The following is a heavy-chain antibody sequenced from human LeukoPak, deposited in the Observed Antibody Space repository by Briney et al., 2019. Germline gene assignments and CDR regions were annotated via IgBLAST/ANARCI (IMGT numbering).Heavy chain of an antibody. Sequence: PGGSLRLSCAASGFTFSSYAMSWVRQAPGKGLEWVSYISSSGSTIYYADSVKGRFTISRDNAKNSLYLQMNSLRAEDTAVYYCALVGATFYFDYWGQGTLVTVSS. J-gene: IGHJ4*02. V-gene: IGHV3-48*04. D-gene: IGHD1-26*01. CDR3: ALVGATFYFDY. CDR2: ISSSGSTI. CDR1: GFTFSSYA.